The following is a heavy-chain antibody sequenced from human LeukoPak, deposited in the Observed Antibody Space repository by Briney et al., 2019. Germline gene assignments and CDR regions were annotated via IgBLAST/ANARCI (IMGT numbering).Heavy chain of an antibody. CDR2: IYYSGST. J-gene: IGHJ3*02. V-gene: IGHV4-31*03. CDR3: AREYGEDAFDI. D-gene: IGHD4-17*01. CDR1: GGSISSGGYY. Sequence: PSQTLSLTCTVSGGSISSGGYYWSWLRQHPGKGLEWIGYIYYSGSTYYNPSLKSRVTISVDTSKNQFSLKLSSVTAADTAVYYCAREYGEDAFDIWGQGTMVTVSS.